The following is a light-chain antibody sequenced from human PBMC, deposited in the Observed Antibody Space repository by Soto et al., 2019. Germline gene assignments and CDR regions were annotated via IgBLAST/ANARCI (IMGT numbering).Light chain of an antibody. CDR1: SSDVGGYNY. CDR3: CSYAGTYTQV. V-gene: IGLV2-11*01. CDR2: DGT. Sequence: QSALTQPRSVSGSPGQSVTISCTGTSSDVGGYNYVSWYQKHPGKAPKLLIYDGTKRPSGVPDRFSGSKSGNTASLTISGLQADDEADYYCCSYAGTYTQVFGGGTKVTVL. J-gene: IGLJ3*02.